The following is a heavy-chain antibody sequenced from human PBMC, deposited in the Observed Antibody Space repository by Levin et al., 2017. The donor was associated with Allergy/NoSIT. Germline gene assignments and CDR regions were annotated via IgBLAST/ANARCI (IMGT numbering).Heavy chain of an antibody. CDR3: AKDRGSGSYGDYDAFDI. CDR1: GFTFSSYG. J-gene: IGHJ3*02. V-gene: IGHV3-30*18. D-gene: IGHD1-26*01. CDR2: ISYDGSNK. Sequence: GGSLRLSCAASGFTFSSYGMHWVRQAPGKGLEWVAVISYDGSNKYYADSVKGRFTISRDNSKNTLYLQMNSLRAEDTAVYYCAKDRGSGSYGDYDAFDIWGQGTMVTVSS.